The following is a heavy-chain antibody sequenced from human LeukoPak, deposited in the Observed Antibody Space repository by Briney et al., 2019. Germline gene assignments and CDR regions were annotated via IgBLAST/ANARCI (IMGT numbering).Heavy chain of an antibody. J-gene: IGHJ4*02. V-gene: IGHV1-2*02. Sequence: ASVKVPCKASGYTFTDYPIHWVRQAPGQGLEWVGYINPNNGATNSPQKVQGRAALTRDTSSSTAYMELRRLTSDDTAVYYCAIFSLAATGNSPYWGQGSLVTVSS. CDR3: AIFSLAATGNSPY. CDR2: INPNNGAT. D-gene: IGHD6-13*01. CDR1: GYTFTDYP.